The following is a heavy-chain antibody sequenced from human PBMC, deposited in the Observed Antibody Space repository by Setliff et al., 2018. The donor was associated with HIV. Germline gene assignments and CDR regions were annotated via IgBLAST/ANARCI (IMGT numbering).Heavy chain of an antibody. CDR3: ARDSSSWSGGPNDAFDI. V-gene: IGHV4-31*03. D-gene: IGHD6-13*01. J-gene: IGHJ3*02. CDR1: GGSISSGGYY. CDR2: IYYSGST. Sequence: SETLSLTCTVSGGSISSGGYYWSWIRQHPGKGLEWIGYIYYSGSTQYNPSLKSRVAISVDTSKDQLSLTVNSVTAADTAIYYCARDSSSWSGGPNDAFDIWGPGTMVTVSS.